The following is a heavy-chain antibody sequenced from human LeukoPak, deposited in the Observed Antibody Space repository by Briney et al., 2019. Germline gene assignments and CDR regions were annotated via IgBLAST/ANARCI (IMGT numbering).Heavy chain of an antibody. Sequence: GGSLRLSCAGSGFTFSSYWMSWVRQAPGKGLEWVVNINKDGSEKYYVDSVRGRFTISRDNAKNLLYLQMKSLRAEDTALYYCARRDCSGSSCYGIDYWGQGTLVTVSS. J-gene: IGHJ4*02. CDR1: GFTFSSYW. CDR2: INKDGSEK. D-gene: IGHD2-2*01. V-gene: IGHV3-7*01. CDR3: ARRDCSGSSCYGIDY.